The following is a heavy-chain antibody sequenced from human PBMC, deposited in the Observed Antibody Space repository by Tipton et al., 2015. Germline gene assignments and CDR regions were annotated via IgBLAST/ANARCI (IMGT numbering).Heavy chain of an antibody. CDR3: AREATYGDNFDS. CDR1: GVSINTATYY. D-gene: IGHD4-17*01. CDR2: VYYGMST. J-gene: IGHJ4*02. Sequence: TLSLTCTVSGVSINTATYYWNWIRQHPGKGLEWIGYVYYGMSTYYNPSLSSRVTISVDTSKNQFSLKLTSVTAADTAVYYCAREATYGDNFDSWGQGTLVTVSS. V-gene: IGHV4-31*03.